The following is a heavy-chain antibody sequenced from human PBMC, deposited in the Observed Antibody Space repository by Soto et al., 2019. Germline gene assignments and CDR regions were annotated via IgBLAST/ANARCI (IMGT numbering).Heavy chain of an antibody. CDR2: IYNSGST. CDR3: ARLYSSSSGKNFDY. D-gene: IGHD6-6*01. CDR1: GGSISSYY. V-gene: IGHV4-59*01. Sequence: SETLSLTCTVSGGSISSYYWSWIRQPPGKGLEWIGYIYNSGSTSYNPSLKSRVTISVDTSKNQFSLKLSSVTAADTAVYYCARLYSSSSGKNFDYWGRGALVTVSS. J-gene: IGHJ4*02.